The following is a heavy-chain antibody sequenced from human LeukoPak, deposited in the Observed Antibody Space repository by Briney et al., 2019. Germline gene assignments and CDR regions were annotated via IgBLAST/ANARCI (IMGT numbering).Heavy chain of an antibody. D-gene: IGHD2-8*01. Sequence: SETLSLTCSVSGDSISGFYRNWIRQSPEKGLEWIAVTHYSGTTNYNPSLKSRVTISIDTSRQQFFLKLSSVTAADTAVYYCVLAPNSNWFDFWGQGTRVTVSS. CDR2: THYSGTT. CDR1: GDSISGFY. J-gene: IGHJ5*01. CDR3: VLAPNSNWFDF. V-gene: IGHV4-59*12.